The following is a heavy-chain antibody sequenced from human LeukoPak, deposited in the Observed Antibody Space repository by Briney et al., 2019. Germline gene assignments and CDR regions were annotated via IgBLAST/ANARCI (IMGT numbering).Heavy chain of an antibody. V-gene: IGHV3-64*01. CDR1: GFMFSNYD. Sequence: GGSLRLSCAASGFMFSNYDMHWVRQSPGKGLEYVSHISTNGGSTYYAISVKGRFTISRDNSKNTLYLQMGSLRAEDMAVYYCARGRGYIYGYDYWGQGTLVTVSS. CDR3: ARGRGYIYGYDY. D-gene: IGHD5-18*01. CDR2: ISTNGGST. J-gene: IGHJ4*02.